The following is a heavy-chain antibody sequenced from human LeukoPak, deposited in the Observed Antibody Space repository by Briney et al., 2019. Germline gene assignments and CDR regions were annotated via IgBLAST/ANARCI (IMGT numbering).Heavy chain of an antibody. D-gene: IGHD4-17*01. Sequence: SETLSLTCAVSGGSISSGGYSWSWIRQPPGKGLEWIGYIYHSGSTYYNPSHKSRVTISVDRSKNQFSLKLSSVTAADTAVYYCARYDYEDWFDPWGQGTLVTVSS. CDR2: IYHSGST. J-gene: IGHJ5*02. V-gene: IGHV4-30-2*01. CDR3: ARYDYEDWFDP. CDR1: GGSISSGGYS.